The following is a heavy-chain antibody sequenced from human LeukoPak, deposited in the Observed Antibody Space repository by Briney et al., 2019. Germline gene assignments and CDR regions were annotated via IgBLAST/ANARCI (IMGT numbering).Heavy chain of an antibody. D-gene: IGHD1-26*01. J-gene: IGHJ4*02. CDR3: ARAREGATFDY. V-gene: IGHV3-64*01. CDR2: ITSNGGST. Sequence: PGGSLRLSCTASGFTFSNNAMHWVRQAPGKGLEHVSAITSNGGSTYYANSVKGRFTISRDNSKNTLYLQMGSLRAEDMAVYYSARAREGATFDYWGQGTLVTVSS. CDR1: GFTFSNNA.